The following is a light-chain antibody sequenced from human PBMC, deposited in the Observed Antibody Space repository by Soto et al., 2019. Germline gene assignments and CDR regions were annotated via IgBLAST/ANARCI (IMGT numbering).Light chain of an antibody. Sequence: DIQMTQSPSSLSASVGGRVTITCRASQSISSYLNWYQQKPGKAPKLLIYAASSLQSGVPSRFSGSGSGTDFTLTISSLQPEDFATYYCQQSYSTPWTFCQGTNVDI. J-gene: IGKJ1*01. CDR1: QSISSY. CDR2: AAS. V-gene: IGKV1-39*01. CDR3: QQSYSTPWT.